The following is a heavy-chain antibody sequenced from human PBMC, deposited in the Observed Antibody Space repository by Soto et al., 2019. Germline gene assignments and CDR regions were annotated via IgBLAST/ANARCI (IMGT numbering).Heavy chain of an antibody. V-gene: IGHV3-66*01. J-gene: IGHJ4*02. Sequence: PGGSLRLSCAASGFTVSNNYMSWVRQAPGKGLEWVSVIYTGGYTNYADSVKGRFTISRDSSKNTLYLQMDSLRAEDTAVYYCAREDIIVIAAPEYYFDYWGQGTLVTVSS. D-gene: IGHD2-15*01. CDR2: IYTGGYT. CDR3: AREDIIVIAAPEYYFDY. CDR1: GFTVSNNY.